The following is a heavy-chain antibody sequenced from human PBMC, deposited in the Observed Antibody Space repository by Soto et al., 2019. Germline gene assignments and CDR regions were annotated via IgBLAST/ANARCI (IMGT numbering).Heavy chain of an antibody. D-gene: IGHD3-22*01. J-gene: IGHJ4*02. V-gene: IGHV4-59*01. Sequence: SETLSLTCTVSGGSISSYYWSWIRQPPGKGLEWIGYIFYSGSTNYNPSLKSRVTISEDTSKNQFSLKLSSVTAADTAVYYCARDGYYYDSSGYQRVYYFDYWGQGTLVTVSS. CDR1: GGSISSYY. CDR3: ARDGYYYDSSGYQRVYYFDY. CDR2: IFYSGST.